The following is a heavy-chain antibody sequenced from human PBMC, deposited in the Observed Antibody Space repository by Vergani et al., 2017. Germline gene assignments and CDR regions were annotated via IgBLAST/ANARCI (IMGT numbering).Heavy chain of an antibody. J-gene: IGHJ6*02. CDR2: IDPSDSYT. CDR3: VTATKDYYGMDV. D-gene: IGHD4-17*01. CDR1: GYSFTSYW. Sequence: EVQLVQSGAEVKKPGESLRISCKGSGYSFTSYWISWVRQMPGKGLEWMGRIDPSDSYTNYSPSFQGHVTISADKSISTAYLQWSSLKASDTAMYYCVTATKDYYGMDVWGQGTTVTVSS. V-gene: IGHV5-10-1*01.